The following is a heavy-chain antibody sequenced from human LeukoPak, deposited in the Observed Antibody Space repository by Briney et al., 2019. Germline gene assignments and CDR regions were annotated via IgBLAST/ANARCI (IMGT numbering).Heavy chain of an antibody. Sequence: PGGSLTHPCAASGFTFNSYWMNWVRQAPGKGLEWVSLITSSSSYIFYAASVKGRFTISRDNAKNSLYLQMDSLRAEDTAVYYCARDLGVAVTAFDYWGQGTLATASS. CDR2: ITSSSSYI. V-gene: IGHV3-21*01. CDR3: ARDLGVAVTAFDY. CDR1: GFTFNSYW. J-gene: IGHJ4*02. D-gene: IGHD6-19*01.